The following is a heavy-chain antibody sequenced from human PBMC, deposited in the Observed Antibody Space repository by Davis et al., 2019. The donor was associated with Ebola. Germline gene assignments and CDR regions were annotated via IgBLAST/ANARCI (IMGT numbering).Heavy chain of an antibody. CDR2: ISSSSSTI. V-gene: IGHV3-48*04. J-gene: IGHJ4*02. CDR3: ARPGSSSGWYYFDY. Sequence: GESLKISCEASGFTFSTCAMSWVRQAPGKGLEWVSYISSSSSTIYYADSVKGRFTISRDNAKNSLYLQMNSLRAEDTAVYYCARPGSSSGWYYFDYWGQGTLVTVSS. CDR1: GFTFSTCA. D-gene: IGHD6-19*01.